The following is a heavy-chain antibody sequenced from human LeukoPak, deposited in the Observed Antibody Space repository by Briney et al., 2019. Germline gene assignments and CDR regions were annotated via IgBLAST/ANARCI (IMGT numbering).Heavy chain of an antibody. Sequence: GGSLRLSCAASGFTFSGYSMNWVRQAPGEGLEWVSSISPSGTYIYYADSVKGRFTISRDNAENSLYLEMNSLRVEDTAIYYCVRDRGSYRPIDYWGQGTLVTVSS. CDR2: ISPSGTYI. CDR1: GFTFSGYS. D-gene: IGHD1-26*01. V-gene: IGHV3-21*01. CDR3: VRDRGSYRPIDY. J-gene: IGHJ4*02.